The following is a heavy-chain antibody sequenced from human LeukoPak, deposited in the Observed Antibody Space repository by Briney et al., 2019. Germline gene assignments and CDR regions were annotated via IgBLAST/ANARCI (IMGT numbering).Heavy chain of an antibody. CDR2: IKHDGSEK. CDR3: ARVLEPGYDKGAFDY. Sequence: GGSLRLSCAASGFTFRSYWMTWVRQAPGKGLEWVANIKHDGSEKYYVDSVKGRFTMSRDNAKNSLYLQMISLRAEDTAVYYCARVLEPGYDKGAFDYWGQGTLVTVSS. D-gene: IGHD5-12*01. V-gene: IGHV3-7*01. CDR1: GFTFRSYW. J-gene: IGHJ4*02.